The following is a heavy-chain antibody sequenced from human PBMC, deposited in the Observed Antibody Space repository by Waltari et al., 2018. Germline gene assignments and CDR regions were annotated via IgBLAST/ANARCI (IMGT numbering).Heavy chain of an antibody. CDR3: TTDPRGGYSYGDFDS. CDR2: IVVGSGNT. D-gene: IGHD5-18*01. J-gene: IGHJ4*02. Sequence: WVRQARGERPEWIGWIVVGSGNTNYAEKFRERVTITRDLSTSTVYLELSSLRSEDSALYFCTTDPRGGYSYGDFDSWGQGTQVTVTS. V-gene: IGHV1-58*01.